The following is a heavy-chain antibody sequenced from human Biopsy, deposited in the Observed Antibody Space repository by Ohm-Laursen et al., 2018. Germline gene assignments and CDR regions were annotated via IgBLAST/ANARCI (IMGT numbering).Heavy chain of an antibody. Sequence: SETLSLTCAVSGGSISNYFWTWIRQPPGKGLEWIGYFRFEDRTSYNSSLKSRVTISADTSKNQFSLRLSSVTAADTAVYYCALGGGSYVNFDYWGQGTLVTVFS. J-gene: IGHJ4*02. CDR3: ALGGGSYVNFDY. CDR2: FRFEDRT. CDR1: GGSISNYF. D-gene: IGHD1-26*01. V-gene: IGHV4-59*01.